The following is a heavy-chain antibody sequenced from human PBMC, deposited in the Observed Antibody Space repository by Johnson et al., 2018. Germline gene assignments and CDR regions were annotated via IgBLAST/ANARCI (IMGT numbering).Heavy chain of an antibody. J-gene: IGHJ3*01. D-gene: IGHD1-20*01. Sequence: QVQLVESGGGVVQPGRSLRLSCAASGFTFSSYPMHWVRQAPGKGLEWVAVIAYDGSNKYYADSVKGRFSISRDDSKSTIYLQMNSLRPEETAIHYCAKDRRTFNCNDGAFDLWGQVTMVFVSS. V-gene: IGHV3-30-3*01. CDR1: GFTFSSYP. CDR3: AKDRRTFNCNDGAFDL. CDR2: IAYDGSNK.